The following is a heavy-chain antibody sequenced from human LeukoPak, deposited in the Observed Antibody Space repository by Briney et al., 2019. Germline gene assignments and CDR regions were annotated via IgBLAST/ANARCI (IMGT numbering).Heavy chain of an antibody. CDR3: ARDVRDTAMAPIDY. Sequence: GASVKVSCKASGYTFTSYGISWVRQAPGQGLEWMGWISAYNGNTNYAQKLQGRVTMTTDTSTSTAYMELRSLRSDDTAVYYCARDVRDTAMAPIDYWGQGTLVTVSS. J-gene: IGHJ4*02. V-gene: IGHV1-18*01. D-gene: IGHD5-18*01. CDR2: ISAYNGNT. CDR1: GYTFTSYG.